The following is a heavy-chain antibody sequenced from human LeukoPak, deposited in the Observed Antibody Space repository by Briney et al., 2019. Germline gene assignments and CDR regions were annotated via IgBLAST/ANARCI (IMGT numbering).Heavy chain of an antibody. D-gene: IGHD3-3*01. J-gene: IGHJ5*02. CDR2: IYPGDSDT. V-gene: IGHV5-51*01. CDR1: GCSFTSYW. CDR3: ARLLPVFYDFWSGSPPGWFDP. Sequence: GESLKISCKGSGCSFTSYWIGWVRQMPGKGLEWMGIIYPGDSDTRYSPSFQGQVTISADKSISTAYLQWSSLKASDTAMYYCARLLPVFYDFWSGSPPGWFDPWGQGTLVTVSS.